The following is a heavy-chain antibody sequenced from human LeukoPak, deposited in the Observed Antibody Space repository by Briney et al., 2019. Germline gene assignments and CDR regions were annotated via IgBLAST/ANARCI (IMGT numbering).Heavy chain of an antibody. CDR2: ISSSSYI. V-gene: IGHV3-21*01. J-gene: IGHJ4*02. Sequence: GGSLRLSCAASGFTFSSYSMNWVRQAPGKGLEWVSSISSSSYIYYADSVKGRFTISRDNAKNSLYLQMNSLRAEDTAVYYCARDHRDYYFDYWGQGTLVTVSS. CDR3: ARDHRDYYFDY. CDR1: GFTFSSYS.